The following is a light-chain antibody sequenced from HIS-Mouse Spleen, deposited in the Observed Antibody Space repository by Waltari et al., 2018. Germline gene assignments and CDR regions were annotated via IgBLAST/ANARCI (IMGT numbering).Light chain of an antibody. V-gene: IGLV2-23*01. J-gene: IGLJ3*02. CDR2: EGS. Sequence: QSALTQPASVSGSPGQSITISCTGTSSDVGSYNLFSWYQQPPGKAPKLMIYEGSKRPSGVSNRFSGSKAGNTASLTSSGLQAEDEADYYCCSYAGSSTWVFGGGTKLTVL. CDR1: SSDVGSYNL. CDR3: CSYAGSSTWV.